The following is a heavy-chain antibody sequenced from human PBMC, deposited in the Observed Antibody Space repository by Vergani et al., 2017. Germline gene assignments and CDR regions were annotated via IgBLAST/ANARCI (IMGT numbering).Heavy chain of an antibody. D-gene: IGHD5-18*01. CDR3: ASCGYSYGFSYYYYYYGMDV. Sequence: QVQLVQSGAEVKKPESSVKVSCKASGGTFSSYAISWVRQAPGQGLEWMGGIIPIFGTANYAQKFQGRVTITADESTSTAYIELCSLRSEDTAVYYCASCGYSYGFSYYYYYYGMDVWGQGTTVTVSS. CDR1: GGTFSSYA. CDR2: IIPIFGTA. V-gene: IGHV1-69*01. J-gene: IGHJ6*02.